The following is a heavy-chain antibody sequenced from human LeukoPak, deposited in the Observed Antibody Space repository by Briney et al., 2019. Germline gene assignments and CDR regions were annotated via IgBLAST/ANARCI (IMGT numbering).Heavy chain of an antibody. D-gene: IGHD6-13*01. J-gene: IGHJ1*01. V-gene: IGHV4-39*01. CDR2: MFYSGST. CDR1: GGSISSSSYY. Sequence: SETLSLTCTVSGGSISSSSYYWGWIRQPPGKGLEWIASMFYSGSTYYNPSVKSRVTISIDTSKNQFSLKLSSVTAADTAVYYCARQRRHSNSWRAEYFHHWGQGTLVTVS. CDR3: ARQRRHSNSWRAEYFHH.